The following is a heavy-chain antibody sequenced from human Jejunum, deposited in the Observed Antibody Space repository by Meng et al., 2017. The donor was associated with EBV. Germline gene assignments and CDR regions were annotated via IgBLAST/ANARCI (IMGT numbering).Heavy chain of an antibody. J-gene: IGHJ4*02. CDR1: RGSFSGYY. Sequence: QGQLQQWGAGLLKPSVTLSLTCAVYRGSFSGYYWSWIRQHPGKGLEWIGEINHSGSTNYNPSLRSRVTISVETSKNQFSLRLNSVTAADTAVYYCARVAFSYTTRSLDSWGQGTLVTVSS. CDR2: INHSGST. V-gene: IGHV4-34*02. CDR3: ARVAFSYTTRSLDS. D-gene: IGHD3-16*02.